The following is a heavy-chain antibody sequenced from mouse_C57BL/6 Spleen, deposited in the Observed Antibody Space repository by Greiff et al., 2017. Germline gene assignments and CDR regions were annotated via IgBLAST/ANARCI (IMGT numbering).Heavy chain of an antibody. CDR3: TRRYCGSSYAMDY. Sequence: VQLQQSGAELVRPGASVTLSCKASGYTFTDYEMHWVKQTPVHGLEWIGAIDPETGGTAYNQKFKGKAILTADKSSSTAYMELRSLTSEDSAVYYCTRRYCGSSYAMDYWGQGTSVTVAS. D-gene: IGHD1-1*01. V-gene: IGHV1-15*01. J-gene: IGHJ4*01. CDR1: GYTFTDYE. CDR2: IDPETGGT.